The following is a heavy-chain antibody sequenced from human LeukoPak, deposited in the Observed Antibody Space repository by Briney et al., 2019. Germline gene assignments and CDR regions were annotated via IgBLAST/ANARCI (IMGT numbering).Heavy chain of an antibody. D-gene: IGHD2-8*01. CDR1: GYTFTSYA. J-gene: IGHJ4*02. Sequence: GASVKVSCKASGYTFTSYAMHWVRQAPGQRLEWMGWINAGNGNTKYSQKFQGRVTITRDTSADTAYMELSSLRSEDTAVYYCARLKYCTNGVCXAGFDYWGXGTLVTVSS. CDR3: ARLKYCTNGVCXAGFDY. CDR2: INAGNGNT. V-gene: IGHV1-3*01.